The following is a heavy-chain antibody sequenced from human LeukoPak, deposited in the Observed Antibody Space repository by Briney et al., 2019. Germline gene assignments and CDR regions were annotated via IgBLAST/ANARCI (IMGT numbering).Heavy chain of an antibody. D-gene: IGHD2-15*01. J-gene: IGHJ6*02. CDR1: GYTFTGYY. CDR3: ATYCTGGSCDSEDYYYGMDA. CDR2: INPNSGGT. Sequence: VASVKVSCKASGYTFTGYYMHWVRQAPGQGLEWMGWINPNSGGTNYAKKFQGRVTLTTDTSTSTAYMELRSLRSDDTALYYCATYCTGGSCDSEDYYYGMDAWGQGTTVTVSS. V-gene: IGHV1-2*02.